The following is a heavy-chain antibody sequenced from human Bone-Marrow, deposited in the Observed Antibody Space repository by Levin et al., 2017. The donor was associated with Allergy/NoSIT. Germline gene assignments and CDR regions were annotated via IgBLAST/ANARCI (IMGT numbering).Heavy chain of an antibody. CDR1: GYTFTSYY. CDR2: FNPSGGST. CDR3: ARGAMVRGVIIPYYFDY. J-gene: IGHJ4*02. Sequence: ASVKVSCKASGYTFTSYYMHWVRQAPGQGLEWMGIFNPSGGSTSYAQKFQGRVTMTRDTSTSTVYMELSSLRSEDTAVYYCARGAMVRGVIIPYYFDYWGQGTLVTVSS. D-gene: IGHD3-10*01. V-gene: IGHV1-46*01.